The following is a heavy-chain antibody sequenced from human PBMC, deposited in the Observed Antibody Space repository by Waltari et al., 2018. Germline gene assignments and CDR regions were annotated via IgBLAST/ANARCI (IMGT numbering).Heavy chain of an antibody. V-gene: IGHV3-53*01. Sequence: EVQLVASGGGLIQPGGSLRLSCAASGFTVSSNYMSWVRQAPGKGLEWVSVIYSGGSTYYADSVKGRFTISRDNSKNTLYLQMNSLRAEDTAVYYCARVGGKTGTTNPYAFDIWGQGTMVTVSS. CDR3: ARVGGKTGTTNPYAFDI. CDR2: IYSGGST. CDR1: GFTVSSNY. D-gene: IGHD1-7*01. J-gene: IGHJ3*02.